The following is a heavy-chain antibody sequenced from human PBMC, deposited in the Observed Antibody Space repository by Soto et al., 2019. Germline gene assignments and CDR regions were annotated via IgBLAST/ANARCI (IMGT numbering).Heavy chain of an antibody. CDR3: ARYHTGRSDY. D-gene: IGHD1-1*01. J-gene: IGHJ4*02. Sequence: QVHLVESGGGLVQPGRSLRLSCAASGFTFSSYGMHWVRQAPGKGLEWVAVIWYDGSKKYYADSVKGRFTISRDNSKNTLYMQMNSLRAEDTAVYYCARYHTGRSDYWGQGTLVTVFS. V-gene: IGHV3-33*01. CDR2: IWYDGSKK. CDR1: GFTFSSYG.